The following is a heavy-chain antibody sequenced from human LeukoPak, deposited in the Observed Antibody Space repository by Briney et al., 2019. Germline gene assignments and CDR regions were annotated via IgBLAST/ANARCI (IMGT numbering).Heavy chain of an antibody. CDR2: ISGSGGST. J-gene: IGHJ4*02. CDR1: GFTFSSYA. D-gene: IGHD6-6*01. V-gene: IGHV3-23*01. Sequence: GGSLRLSCAASGFTFSSYAMSWVRQAPGKGLEWVSAISGSGGSTYYTDSVKGRFTISRDNSKNTLYLQMNSLRAEDTAVYYCAKGSSSFLHFDYWGQGTLVTVSS. CDR3: AKGSSSFLHFDY.